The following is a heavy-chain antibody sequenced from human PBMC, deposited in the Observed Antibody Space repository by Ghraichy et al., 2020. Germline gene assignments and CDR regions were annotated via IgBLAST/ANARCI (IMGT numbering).Heavy chain of an antibody. Sequence: ASVKVSCKASGYTFTSYGISWVRQAPGQGLEWMGWISAYNGNTNYAQKLQGRVTMTTDTSTSTAYMELRSLRSDDTAVYYCARDRSAPYRTVVVPAAPPDYWGQGTLVTVSS. D-gene: IGHD2-2*01. CDR2: ISAYNGNT. CDR3: ARDRSAPYRTVVVPAAPPDY. CDR1: GYTFTSYG. V-gene: IGHV1-18*01. J-gene: IGHJ4*02.